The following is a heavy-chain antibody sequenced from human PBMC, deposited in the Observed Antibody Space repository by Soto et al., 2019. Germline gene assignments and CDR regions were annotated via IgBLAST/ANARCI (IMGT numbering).Heavy chain of an antibody. CDR1: GFTVSSNY. CDR3: ARDQVTSRRGDTGGDTKYYYYYYMDV. Sequence: EVQLVESGGGLVQPGGSLRLSCAASGFTVSSNYMSWVRQAPGKGLEWVSVIYSGGSTYYADSVKGRFTISRHNSKNTLYLQRNSRSAEDTAVNYCARDQVTSRRGDTGGDTKYYYYYYMDVWGKGTTVTVSS. J-gene: IGHJ6*03. V-gene: IGHV3-53*04. D-gene: IGHD4-4*01. CDR2: IYSGGST.